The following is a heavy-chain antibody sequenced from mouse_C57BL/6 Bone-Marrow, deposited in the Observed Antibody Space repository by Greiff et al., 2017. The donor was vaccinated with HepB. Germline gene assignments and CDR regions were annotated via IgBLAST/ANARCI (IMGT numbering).Heavy chain of an antibody. J-gene: IGHJ3*01. CDR3: ASYFYRERIFAY. CDR1: GFTFTDDY. D-gene: IGHD2-12*01. Sequence: EVQVVESGGGLVQPGGSLSFSCAASGFTFTDDYMSWVRQPPGKALEWLGCIRNKADGNTTEYSASVKGRFTISRDNSQSILYLHMNALSADDSATYYCASYFYRERIFAYWGQGTLVTVSA. CDR2: IRNKADGNTT. V-gene: IGHV7-3*01.